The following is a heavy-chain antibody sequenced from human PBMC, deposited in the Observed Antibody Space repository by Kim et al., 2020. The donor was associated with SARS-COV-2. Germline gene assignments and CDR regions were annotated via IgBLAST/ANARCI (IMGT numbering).Heavy chain of an antibody. V-gene: IGHV4-34*01. CDR1: GGSFSGYY. D-gene: IGHD4-17*01. CDR3: ARGPEGVTRECAFDI. J-gene: IGHJ3*02. CDR2: INHSGST. Sequence: SETMSLTCAVYGGSFSGYYWSWIRQPPGKGLEWNGEINHSGSTNYNPSLKSRATISVDTSKNQFSLKLSSVTAADTAVYYCARGPEGVTRECAFDICVQGTMVTVSS.